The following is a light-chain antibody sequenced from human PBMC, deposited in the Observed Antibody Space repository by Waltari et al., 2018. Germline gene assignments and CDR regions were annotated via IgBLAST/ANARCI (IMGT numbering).Light chain of an antibody. CDR3: HQYGTSAWT. CDR2: GAS. Sequence: GERATLSCRASQSVISTYLAWYQQTSGQAPRLLIFGASSRATGVPDRVSGSGSGTDFTLTISRLEPEDFAIYYCHQYGTSAWTFGQ. CDR1: QSVISTY. J-gene: IGKJ1*01. V-gene: IGKV3-20*01.